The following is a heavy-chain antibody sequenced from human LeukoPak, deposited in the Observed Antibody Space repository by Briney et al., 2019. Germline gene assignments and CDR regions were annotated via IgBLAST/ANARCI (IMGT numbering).Heavy chain of an antibody. CDR3: ARVKNKGVEGAFDI. CDR2: ISYDGSNK. Sequence: GRSLRLPCAASGFTFSSYAMHWVRQAPGKGLEWVAVISYDGSNKYYADSVKGRFTISRDNSKNTLYLQMNSLRAEDTAVYYCARVKNKGVEGAFDIWGQGTMVTVSS. V-gene: IGHV3-30-3*01. J-gene: IGHJ3*02. CDR1: GFTFSSYA.